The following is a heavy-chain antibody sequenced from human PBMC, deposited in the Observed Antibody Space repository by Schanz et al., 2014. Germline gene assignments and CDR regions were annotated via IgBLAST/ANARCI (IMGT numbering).Heavy chain of an antibody. J-gene: IGHJ6*01. CDR3: PRHYSTEGNRFYYGMDV. CDR1: GYTFTDYC. CDR2: INPSGDT. Sequence: QVQLVQSGAEVKKPGASVKVSCQASGYTFTDYCIHWVRQAPGQGLEWMGRINPSGDTDIAQRFQGSVTLTGDTSVSTAYMDLSNLRSDDTAVYYCPRHYSTEGNRFYYGMDVWGQGATVTVSS. V-gene: IGHV1-2*06. D-gene: IGHD4-4*01.